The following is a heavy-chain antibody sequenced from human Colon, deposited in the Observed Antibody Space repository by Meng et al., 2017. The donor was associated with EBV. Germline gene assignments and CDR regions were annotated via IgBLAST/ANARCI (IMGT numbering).Heavy chain of an antibody. CDR2: VNPSGST. CDR1: GASFSGYY. J-gene: IGHJ4*02. D-gene: IGHD5-24*01. Sequence: QVQLQQWGAGLLKPSEXLSLTCGVYGASFSGYYWSWIRQPPGKGLEWIGEVNPSGSTNYSPSLKSRVTISVDTSKNQFSLRLNSVTAADTAVYYCARVGGLDGYRLGGDYWGQGALVNVSS. CDR3: ARVGGLDGYRLGGDY. V-gene: IGHV4-34*01.